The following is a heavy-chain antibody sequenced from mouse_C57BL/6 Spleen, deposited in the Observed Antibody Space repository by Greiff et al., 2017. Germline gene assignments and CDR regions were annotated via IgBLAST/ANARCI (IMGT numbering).Heavy chain of an antibody. CDR2: IDPEDGDT. CDR1: GFNIKDYY. D-gene: IGHD2-13*01. J-gene: IGHJ3*01. V-gene: IGHV14-1*01. CDR3: TTGERLGCFAY. Sequence: EVQLHQSGAELVRPGASVKLSCTASGFNIKDYYMHWVKQRPEQGLEWIGRIDPEDGDTAYAQKFQGKATMTAATSSNTAYLQLSSLTSDDTAVVYCTTGERLGCFAYWGQGTLLTVAA.